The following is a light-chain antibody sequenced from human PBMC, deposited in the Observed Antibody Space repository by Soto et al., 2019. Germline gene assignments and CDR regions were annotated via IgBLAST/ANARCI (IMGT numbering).Light chain of an antibody. CDR3: SSYGGSNNLL. V-gene: IGLV2-8*01. J-gene: IGLJ2*01. Sequence: QSALTQPPSASGSPGQSVTISCTGTSRDIGGYDFVSWYQQHPGKAPKLLMYDVIKRPSGVPDRFSGSKSGNTASLTVSGLQTDDEADYYCSSYGGSNNLLFGGGTKVTVL. CDR2: DVI. CDR1: SRDIGGYDF.